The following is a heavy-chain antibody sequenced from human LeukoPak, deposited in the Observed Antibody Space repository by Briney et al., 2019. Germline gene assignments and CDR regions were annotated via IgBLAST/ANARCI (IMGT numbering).Heavy chain of an antibody. CDR1: GFTVSSNY. CDR2: IYSGGST. CDR3: ARDSGGGYAHDYYYYGMDV. J-gene: IGHJ6*02. D-gene: IGHD2-15*01. Sequence: GGSLRLSCAASGFTVSSNYMSWVRQAPGKGLEWVSVIYSGGSTYYADSVKGRFTISRDNSKNTLYLQMNSLRAEDTAVYYCARDSGGGYAHDYYYYGMDVWGQGTTVTVSS. V-gene: IGHV3-66*01.